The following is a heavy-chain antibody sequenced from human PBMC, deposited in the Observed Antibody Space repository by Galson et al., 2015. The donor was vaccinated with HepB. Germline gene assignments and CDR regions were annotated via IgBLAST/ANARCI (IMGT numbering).Heavy chain of an antibody. D-gene: IGHD6-13*01. CDR2: TYYRSKWYN. Sequence: CAISGDSVSSNSAAWNWIRQSPSRGLEWLGRTYYRSKWYNDYAVSVKSRITINPDTSKNQFSLQLNSVTPEDTAVYYCARVPRYSSSWHEFDYWGQETLVTVSS. CDR3: ARVPRYSSSWHEFDY. CDR1: GDSVSSNSAA. J-gene: IGHJ4*02. V-gene: IGHV6-1*01.